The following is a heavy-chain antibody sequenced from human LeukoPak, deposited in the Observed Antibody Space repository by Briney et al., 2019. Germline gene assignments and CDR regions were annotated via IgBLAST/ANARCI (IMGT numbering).Heavy chain of an antibody. CDR3: TSENWGSIY. D-gene: IGHD3-16*01. V-gene: IGHV3-15*07. CDR2: IKNKGDGGAA. J-gene: IGHJ4*02. CDR1: GFGFNTAG. Sequence: GGSLRFSLEASGFGFNTAGWIWFRQVPGKGLEWVGRIKNKGDGGAAEYAAPVKDRFTIPRDDSKNTLYLQMSSLKTEDTAMYYCTSENWGSIYWGQGTLVIVSS.